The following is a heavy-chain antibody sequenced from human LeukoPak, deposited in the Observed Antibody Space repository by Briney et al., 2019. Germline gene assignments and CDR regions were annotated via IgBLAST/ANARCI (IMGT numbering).Heavy chain of an antibody. J-gene: IGHJ4*02. Sequence: PGGSLRLSCEASGFTFSNYAMSWVRQAPGKGLEWVSAIDSSTTRIYYANSVRGRFTISRDNAKNSLDLQMNSLRAEDTAVYYCVRGGTYCDSTCKGADYWGQGTLVAVSA. V-gene: IGHV3-21*01. D-gene: IGHD2/OR15-2a*01. CDR3: VRGGTYCDSTCKGADY. CDR1: GFTFSNYA. CDR2: IDSSTTRI.